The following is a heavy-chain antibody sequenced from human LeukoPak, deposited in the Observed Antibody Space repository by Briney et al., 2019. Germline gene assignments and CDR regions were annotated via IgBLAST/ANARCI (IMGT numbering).Heavy chain of an antibody. CDR2: IYYSGST. V-gene: IGHV4-39*07. D-gene: IGHD2-15*01. CDR1: GGSISSSSYY. CDR3: ARGVGSAFDI. Sequence: LETLSLTCTVSGGSISSSSYYWGWIRQPPEKGLEWIGSIYYSGSTYYNPSLKSRVTISVDTSKNQFSLKLSSVTAADTAVYYCARGVGSAFDIWGQGTVVIVSS. J-gene: IGHJ3*02.